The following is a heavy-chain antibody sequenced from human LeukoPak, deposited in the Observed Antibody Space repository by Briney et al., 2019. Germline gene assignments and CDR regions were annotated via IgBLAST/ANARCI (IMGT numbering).Heavy chain of an antibody. J-gene: IGHJ4*02. D-gene: IGHD5-18*01. CDR1: GGSFSGYY. Sequence: SETLSLTCAVYGGSFSGYYWSWIRQPPGKGLEWIGEINHSGSTNYNPSLKSRVTISVDTSKNQFSLKLSSVTAADTAVCYCARTDTAMARGSDYWGQGTLVTVSS. V-gene: IGHV4-34*01. CDR3: ARTDTAMARGSDY. CDR2: INHSGST.